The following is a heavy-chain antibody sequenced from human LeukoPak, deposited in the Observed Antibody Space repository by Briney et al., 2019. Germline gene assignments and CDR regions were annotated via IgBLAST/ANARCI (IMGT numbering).Heavy chain of an antibody. CDR2: IIPIFGTA. D-gene: IGHD3-22*01. Sequence: GSSVKVSCKASGGTFSCYAISWVRQAPGQGLEWMGRIIPIFGTANYAQKFQGRVTITTDESTSTAYMELSSLRSEHTAVYYCAIGDYYDSSGTNAFDIWGQGTMVTVSS. V-gene: IGHV1-69*05. CDR1: GGTFSCYA. J-gene: IGHJ3*02. CDR3: AIGDYYDSSGTNAFDI.